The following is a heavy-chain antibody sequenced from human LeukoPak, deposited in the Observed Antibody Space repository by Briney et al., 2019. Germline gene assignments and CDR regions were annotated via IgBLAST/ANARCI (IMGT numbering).Heavy chain of an antibody. CDR3: TRDGTAYYYYYYMDV. CDR2: IYTSGST. J-gene: IGHJ6*03. Sequence: PSETLSLTCTVSGGSISSYYWSWIRQPAGKGLEWIGRIYTSGSTNYNPSLKSRVTMSVDTSKNQFSLKLSSVTAADTAVYYCTRDGTAYYYYYYMDVWGKGTTVTVSS. V-gene: IGHV4-4*07. CDR1: GGSISSYY.